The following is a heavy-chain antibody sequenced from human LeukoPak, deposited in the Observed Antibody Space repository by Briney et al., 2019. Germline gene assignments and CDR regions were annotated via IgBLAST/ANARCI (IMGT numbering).Heavy chain of an antibody. CDR3: AKAREQQPNYFDY. Sequence: PGGSLRLSCVVSGVTFSSHWMSWVRQAPGKGLEWVANIKQDGSERYYVDSVKGRFTISRDNAKNSVFLQMNSLRAEDTAVYYCAKAREQQPNYFDYWGQGTLVTVSS. CDR2: IKQDGSER. V-gene: IGHV3-7*03. CDR1: GVTFSSHW. D-gene: IGHD6-13*01. J-gene: IGHJ4*02.